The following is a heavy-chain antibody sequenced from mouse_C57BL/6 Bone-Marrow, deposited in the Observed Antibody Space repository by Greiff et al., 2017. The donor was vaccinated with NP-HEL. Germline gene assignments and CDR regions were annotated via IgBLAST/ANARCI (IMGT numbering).Heavy chain of an antibody. D-gene: IGHD2-4*01. CDR3: ARSCDYDGNY. J-gene: IGHJ2*01. CDR2: IYPGDGDT. V-gene: IGHV1-82*01. CDR1: GYAFSSSW. Sequence: VMLVESGPELVKPGASVKISCKASGYAFSSSWMNWVKQRPGKGLEWIGRIYPGDGDTNYNGKFKGKATLTADKSSSTAYMQLSSLTSEDSAVYFCARSCDYDGNYWGKGTTLTVSS.